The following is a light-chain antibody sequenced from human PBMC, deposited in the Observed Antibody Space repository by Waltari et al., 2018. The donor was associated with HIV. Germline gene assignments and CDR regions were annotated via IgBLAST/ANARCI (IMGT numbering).Light chain of an antibody. V-gene: IGLV1-44*01. CDR1: SSNIGSNT. J-gene: IGLJ2*01. CDR2: SNK. CDR3: AAWDDSLNAVV. Sequence: QSVLTQPPSASGTPGQRVTISCSGSSSNIGSNTVNWYQQLPGTAPKLLIYSNKQRPAGVPDRFSGSKSGTSASLAISGLQSEDEGDYYCAAWDDSLNAVVFGGGTKLTVL.